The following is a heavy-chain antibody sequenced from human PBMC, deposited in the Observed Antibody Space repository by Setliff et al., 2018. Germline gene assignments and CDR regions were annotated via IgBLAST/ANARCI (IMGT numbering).Heavy chain of an antibody. CDR1: GGSISSGSYY. Sequence: KTSETLSLTCTVSGGSISSGSYYWSWIRQPAGKGLEWIGHIYTSGSTNYNPSLKSRVTISVDTSKNQFSLKLSSVTAADTAVYYCARAREENFWSGDYYYYGMDVWGQGTTVTVSS. D-gene: IGHD3-3*01. J-gene: IGHJ6*02. CDR3: ARAREENFWSGDYYYYGMDV. V-gene: IGHV4-61*09. CDR2: IYTSGST.